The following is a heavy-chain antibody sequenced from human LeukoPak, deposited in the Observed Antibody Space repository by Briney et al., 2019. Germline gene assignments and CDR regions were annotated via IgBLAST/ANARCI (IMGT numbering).Heavy chain of an antibody. CDR2: IWYGGSNK. V-gene: IGHV3-30*02. D-gene: IGHD5-18*01. CDR3: AKALRGYSYGLSDY. Sequence: GGSLRLSCAASGFTFSSYGMHWVRQAPGKGLEWVAVIWYGGSNKYYADSVKGRFTISRDNSKNTLYLQMNSLRAEDTAVYYCAKALRGYSYGLSDYWGQGTLVTVSS. CDR1: GFTFSSYG. J-gene: IGHJ4*02.